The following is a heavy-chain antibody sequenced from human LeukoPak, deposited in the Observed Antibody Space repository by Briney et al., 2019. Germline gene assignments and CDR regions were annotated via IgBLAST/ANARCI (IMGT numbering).Heavy chain of an antibody. D-gene: IGHD3-9*01. CDR3: ASFYDILTGYYTAEPFDY. Sequence: GASVKVSCKASGYTFTGYYMHWVRQAPGQGLEWMGWINPNSGGTNYAQKFQGRVTMTRDTSISTAYMELSRLRSDDTAVYYCASFYDILTGYYTAEPFDYWGQGTLVTVSS. V-gene: IGHV1-2*02. J-gene: IGHJ4*02. CDR1: GYTFTGYY. CDR2: INPNSGGT.